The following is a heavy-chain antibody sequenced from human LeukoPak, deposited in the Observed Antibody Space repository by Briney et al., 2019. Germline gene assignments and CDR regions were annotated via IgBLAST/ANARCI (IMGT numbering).Heavy chain of an antibody. Sequence: TASETLSLTCTVSGGSISSSSYYWGWIRQPPGKGLEWIGSIYYSGSTYYNPSLKSRVTISVDTSKNQFSLKLSSVTAADAAVYYCAREDYDFIANWIDPWGQGTLVTVSS. D-gene: IGHD3-3*01. CDR1: GGSISSSSYY. CDR3: AREDYDFIANWIDP. V-gene: IGHV4-39*07. J-gene: IGHJ5*02. CDR2: IYYSGST.